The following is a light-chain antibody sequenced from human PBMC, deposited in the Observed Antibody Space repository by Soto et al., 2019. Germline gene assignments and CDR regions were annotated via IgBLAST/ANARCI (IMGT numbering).Light chain of an antibody. Sequence: QSALTQPASVSGSPGQSITIACTGTSSDIGGYNFVSWYQQHPGKAPKLLLYDVGNRPSGVSNRFSGSKSGNTASLTISGLQAEDEAHYYCNSYRTVSTYVFGTGTKLTVL. J-gene: IGLJ1*01. CDR2: DVG. CDR1: SSDIGGYNF. CDR3: NSYRTVSTYV. V-gene: IGLV2-14*01.